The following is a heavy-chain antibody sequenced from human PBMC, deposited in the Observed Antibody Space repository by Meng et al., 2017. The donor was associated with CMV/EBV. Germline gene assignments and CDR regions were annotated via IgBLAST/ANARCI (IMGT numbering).Heavy chain of an antibody. V-gene: IGHV1-69*04. J-gene: IGHJ4*02. D-gene: IGHD3-9*01. CDR2: IIPILGIA. Sequence: SVKVSCKASGGTFISYTISWVRQAPGQGLEWMGRIIPILGIANYAQKFQGRVTITADNSTSTAYMELSSLRSEDTAVYYCAREGIRYFDWLLPGYYFAYWVQGTLVTVSS. CDR3: AREGIRYFDWLLPGYYFAY. CDR1: GGTFISYT.